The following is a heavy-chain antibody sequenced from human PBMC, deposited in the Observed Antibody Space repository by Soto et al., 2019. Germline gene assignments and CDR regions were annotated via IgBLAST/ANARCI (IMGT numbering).Heavy chain of an antibody. CDR3: ARADSDWFDP. CDR1: GFTFSSYG. Sequence: QVQLVESGGGVVQPGRSLRLSCAASGFTFSSYGMHWVRQAPGKGLEWVAVIWYDGSNKYYADSVKGRFTISKDNSKNTLYLQMNSLRAEDTDVYYCARADSDWFDPWCQGTLVTVSS. J-gene: IGHJ5*02. D-gene: IGHD3-3*01. V-gene: IGHV3-33*01. CDR2: IWYDGSNK.